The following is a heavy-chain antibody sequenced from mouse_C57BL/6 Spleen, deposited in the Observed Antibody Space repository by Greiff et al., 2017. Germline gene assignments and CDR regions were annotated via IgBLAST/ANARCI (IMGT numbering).Heavy chain of an antibody. V-gene: IGHV2-5*01. CDR2: IWRGGST. D-gene: IGHD2-3*01. Sequence: VKLMESGPGLVQPSQSLSITCTVSGFSLTSYGVHWVRQSPGKGLEWLGVIWRGGSTDYNAAFMSRLSITKDNSKSQVFFKMNSLQADDTAIYYCANAYDGYLAWFAYWGQGTLVTVSA. CDR1: GFSLTSYG. CDR3: ANAYDGYLAWFAY. J-gene: IGHJ3*01.